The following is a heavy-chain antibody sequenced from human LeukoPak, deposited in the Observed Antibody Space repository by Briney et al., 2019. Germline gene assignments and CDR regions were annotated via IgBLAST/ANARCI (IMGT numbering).Heavy chain of an antibody. Sequence: PGGSLRLSCVASGFSFSDYYMSWIRQAPGKGLEWISYISNSGDITEYTVSVRGRFTISRDNAKNSLYLQMNSLRAEDTAVYYCARDVYDSSGYYYHDCWGQGTLVTVSS. D-gene: IGHD3-22*01. V-gene: IGHV3-11*01. CDR3: ARDVYDSSGYYYHDC. CDR1: GFSFSDYY. CDR2: ISNSGDIT. J-gene: IGHJ4*02.